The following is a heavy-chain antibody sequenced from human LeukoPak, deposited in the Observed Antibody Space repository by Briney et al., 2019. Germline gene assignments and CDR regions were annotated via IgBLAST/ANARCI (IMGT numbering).Heavy chain of an antibody. CDR2: INPSGGST. CDR3: ARCPSYYYDSSGYYPVRDAFDI. Sequence: ASVKVSCKASGYTFTSYYMHWVRQAPGRGLEWMGIINPSGGSTSYAQKFQGRVTMTRDTSTSTVYMELSSLRSEDTAVYYCARCPSYYYDSSGYYPVRDAFDIWGQGTMVTVSS. V-gene: IGHV1-46*01. CDR1: GYTFTSYY. D-gene: IGHD3-22*01. J-gene: IGHJ3*02.